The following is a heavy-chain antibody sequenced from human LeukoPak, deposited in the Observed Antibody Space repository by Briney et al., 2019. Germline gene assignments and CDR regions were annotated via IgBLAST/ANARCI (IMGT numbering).Heavy chain of an antibody. CDR3: ARGFIGPYYYDSSGQILFDY. D-gene: IGHD3-22*01. J-gene: IGHJ4*02. Sequence: GSLRLSCAASGFTFSSYAMHWVRQAPGKGLEYVSAISSNGGSTYYANSVKGRFTISRDNSKNTLYLQMGSLRAEDMAVYYCARGFIGPYYYDSSGQILFDYWGQGTLVTVSS. V-gene: IGHV3-64*01. CDR2: ISSNGGST. CDR1: GFTFSSYA.